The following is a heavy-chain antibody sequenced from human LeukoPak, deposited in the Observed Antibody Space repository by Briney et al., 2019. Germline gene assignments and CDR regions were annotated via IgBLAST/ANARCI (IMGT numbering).Heavy chain of an antibody. V-gene: IGHV3-53*04. CDR1: GFTVSSNY. Sequence: GGSLRLSCAPSGFTVSSNYTSWVRHAPRKGLEWVSVIYSGGSTYYADSVKGRFTISRHNSKNTLYLQMNSLRAEDTAVYYCARDGNSSGWYGDVWGQGTTVTVSS. D-gene: IGHD6-19*01. CDR3: ARDGNSSGWYGDV. J-gene: IGHJ6*02. CDR2: IYSGGST.